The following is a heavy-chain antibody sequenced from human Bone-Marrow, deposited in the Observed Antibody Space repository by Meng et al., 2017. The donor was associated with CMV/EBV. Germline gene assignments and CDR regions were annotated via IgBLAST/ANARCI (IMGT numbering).Heavy chain of an antibody. CDR1: GDSLSNYF. V-gene: IGHV4-34*01. J-gene: IGHJ3*02. CDR3: AREGGATYFPSGTLDI. D-gene: IGHD1-26*01. CDR2: INNKAST. Sequence: GSLRLSCAVYGDSLSNYFWNWVRQPPGKGLEWIGEINNKASTNYNPSLKSRVTISVDTYKNQFSLKLTSVTTADTAVYFCAREGGATYFPSGTLDIWGQGTMVTVSS.